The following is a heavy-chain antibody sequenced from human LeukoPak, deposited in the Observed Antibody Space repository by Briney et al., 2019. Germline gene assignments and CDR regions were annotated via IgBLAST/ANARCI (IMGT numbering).Heavy chain of an antibody. CDR1: GFTFSSYS. J-gene: IGHJ4*02. D-gene: IGHD4-17*01. CDR3: ARGSFTLRDGDYETGDY. CDR2: ISSSSSYI. Sequence: GGSLRLSCAASGFTFSSYSMNWVRQAPGKGLEWVSSISSSSSYIYHADSVKGRFTISRDNAKNSLYLQMNSLRAEDTAVYYCARGSFTLRDGDYETGDYWGQGTLVTVSS. V-gene: IGHV3-21*01.